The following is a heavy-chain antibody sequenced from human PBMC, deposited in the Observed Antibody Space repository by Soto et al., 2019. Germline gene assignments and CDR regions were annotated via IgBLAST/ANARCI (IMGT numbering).Heavy chain of an antibody. D-gene: IGHD2-15*01. CDR2: IIPIFGTA. CDR3: ARGSLTQVQEPVPYIIDY. J-gene: IGHJ4*02. CDR1: GGTFSSYA. Sequence: SVKVSCKASGGTFSSYAISWVRQAPGQGLEWMGGIIPIFGTANYAQKFQGRVTITADESTSTAYMELSSLRSEDTAVYYCARGSLTQVQEPVPYIIDYWGQGTLVTVSS. V-gene: IGHV1-69*13.